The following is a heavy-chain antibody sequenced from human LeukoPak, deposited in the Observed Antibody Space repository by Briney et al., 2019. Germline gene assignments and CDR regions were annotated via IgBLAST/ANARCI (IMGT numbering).Heavy chain of an antibody. V-gene: IGHV3-23*01. CDR2: ISGSGGST. CDR3: AKVNWNDGNNWFDP. Sequence: GGSLRLSCAASGFTFSSYAMSWVRQAPGKGLEWVSAISGSGGSTYYADSVKGRFTISRDNSKNTLYLQMNSLRAEDTAVYYSAKVNWNDGNNWFDPWGQGTLVTVSS. CDR1: GFTFSSYA. D-gene: IGHD1-1*01. J-gene: IGHJ5*02.